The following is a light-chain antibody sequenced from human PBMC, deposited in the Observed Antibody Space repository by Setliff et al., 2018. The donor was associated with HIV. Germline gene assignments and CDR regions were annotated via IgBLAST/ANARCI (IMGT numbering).Light chain of an antibody. CDR3: SSYAGSNNYV. Sequence: QSALTQPASVSGSPGQSITISCIGSSSDVGGYNYVSWYQQHPGKAPKLMIYEVSKRPSGVPDRFSGSKSGNTASLTVSGLQAEDEADYYCSSYAGSNNYVFGTGTKVTVL. CDR1: SSDVGGYNY. V-gene: IGLV2-8*01. J-gene: IGLJ1*01. CDR2: EVS.